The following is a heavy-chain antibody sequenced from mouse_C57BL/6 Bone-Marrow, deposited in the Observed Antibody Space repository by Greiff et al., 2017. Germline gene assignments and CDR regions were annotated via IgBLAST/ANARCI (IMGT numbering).Heavy chain of an antibody. CDR2: IYPGNSDT. V-gene: IGHV1-5*01. Sequence: EVQLQQPGAELVKPGASVKLSCKASGYTFTSYWMHWVKQRPGQGLEWIGAIYPGNSDTSYNQKFKGKAKLTAVTSASTAYMERSSLTNEDSAVYYCTGYDVDYWGQGTTLTVSA. D-gene: IGHD2-2*01. CDR1: GYTFTSYW. J-gene: IGHJ2*01. CDR3: TGYDVDY.